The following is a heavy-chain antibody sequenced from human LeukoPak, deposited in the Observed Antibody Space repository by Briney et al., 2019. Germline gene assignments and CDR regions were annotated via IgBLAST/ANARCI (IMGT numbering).Heavy chain of an antibody. CDR1: GFTFSSYS. V-gene: IGHV3-21*01. D-gene: IGHD2-2*01. J-gene: IGHJ5*02. CDR3: AREGPAATSEDWFDP. Sequence: GGSLRLSCAASGFTFSSYSMNWVRQAPGKGLEWVSSISSSSYIYYADSVKGRFTISRDNAKNSLYLQMNSLRAEDTAVYYCAREGPAATSEDWFDPWGQGTLVTVSS. CDR2: ISSSSYI.